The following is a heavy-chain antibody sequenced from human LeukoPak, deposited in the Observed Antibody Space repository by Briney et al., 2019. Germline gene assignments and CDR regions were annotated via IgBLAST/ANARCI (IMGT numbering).Heavy chain of an antibody. CDR2: FWYDGTNQ. V-gene: IGHV3-33*08. Sequence: GGSLRLSCAASGFTFSSYSMNWVRQAPGKGPERVAFFWYDGTNQYYGDSVKGRFSISRDTSRNTLYLQTNSLRAEDTAVYYCARDGFSTSHAFDLWGQGTMVTVSS. D-gene: IGHD6-13*01. CDR1: GFTFSSYS. CDR3: ARDGFSTSHAFDL. J-gene: IGHJ3*01.